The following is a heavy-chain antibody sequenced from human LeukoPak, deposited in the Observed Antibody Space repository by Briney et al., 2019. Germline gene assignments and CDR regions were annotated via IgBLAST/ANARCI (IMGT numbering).Heavy chain of an antibody. J-gene: IGHJ4*02. Sequence: GGSLRLSCAASGFTFSSYWMHWVRQAPGKGLVRVSRVNTDGSSTSYADSVKGRFTISRDNAKNTLYLQMNSLRAEDTAVYYCARDLGNYDFWSGYYKSPIDYWGQGTLVTVSS. CDR1: GFTFSSYW. CDR2: VNTDGSST. CDR3: ARDLGNYDFWSGYYKSPIDY. D-gene: IGHD3-3*01. V-gene: IGHV3-74*01.